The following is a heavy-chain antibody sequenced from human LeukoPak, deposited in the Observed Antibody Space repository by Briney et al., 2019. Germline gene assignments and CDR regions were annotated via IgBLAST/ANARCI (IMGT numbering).Heavy chain of an antibody. Sequence: SETLSLTCAVYGGSFSGYYWSWIRQPPGKGLEWIGEINHSGSTNYNPSLKSRVTISVDTSKNQFSLKLSSVTAADTAVYYCAREASHPLTYYDFWSGYPEGMDVWGQGTTVTVSS. CDR1: GGSFSGYY. CDR3: AREASHPLTYYDFWSGYPEGMDV. J-gene: IGHJ6*02. V-gene: IGHV4-34*01. D-gene: IGHD3-3*01. CDR2: INHSGST.